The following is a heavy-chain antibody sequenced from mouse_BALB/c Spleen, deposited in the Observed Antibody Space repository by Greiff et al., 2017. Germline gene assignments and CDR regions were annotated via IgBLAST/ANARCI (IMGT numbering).Heavy chain of an antibody. J-gene: IGHJ2*01. D-gene: IGHD2-4*01. CDR3: AREANDYDAGY. CDR1: GFTFSSYG. V-gene: IGHV5-6*02. CDR2: ISSGGSYT. Sequence: EVMLVESGGDLVKPGGSLKLSCAASGFTFSSYGMPWVRQTPDKRLEWVATISSGGSYTYYPDSVKGRFTISRDNAKNTLYLQMSSLKSEDTAMYYCAREANDYDAGYWGQGTTLTVSS.